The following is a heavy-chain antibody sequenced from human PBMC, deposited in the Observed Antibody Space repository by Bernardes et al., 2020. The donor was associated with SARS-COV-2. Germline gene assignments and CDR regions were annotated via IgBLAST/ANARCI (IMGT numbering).Heavy chain of an antibody. CDR1: GFTFSSYW. J-gene: IGHJ3*02. Sequence: GGSLRLSCAASGFTFSSYWMHWVRQAPGKGLVCVSRINSDGSSTSYADSVKGRFTISRDNAKNTLYLQMNSLRAEDTAVYYCAREGYSSAFDIWGQGTMVTVSS. V-gene: IGHV3-74*01. CDR2: INSDGSST. D-gene: IGHD5-18*01. CDR3: AREGYSSAFDI.